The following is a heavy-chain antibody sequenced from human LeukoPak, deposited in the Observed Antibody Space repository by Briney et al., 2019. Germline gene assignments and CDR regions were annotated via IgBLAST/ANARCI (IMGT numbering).Heavy chain of an antibody. Sequence: SETLSLTCAVYGGSFSGYYWSWIRQPPGKGLEWIGEINHSGSTNYDPSLKSRVTISVDTSKNQFSLKLSSVTAADTAVYYCASCGDGYKICPGAFDIWGQGTMVTVSS. J-gene: IGHJ3*02. CDR1: GGSFSGYY. CDR3: ASCGDGYKICPGAFDI. CDR2: INHSGST. D-gene: IGHD5-24*01. V-gene: IGHV4-34*01.